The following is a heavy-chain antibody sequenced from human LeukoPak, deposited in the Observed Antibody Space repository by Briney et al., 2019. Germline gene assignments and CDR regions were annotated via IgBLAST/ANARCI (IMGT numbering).Heavy chain of an antibody. D-gene: IGHD3-10*02. CDR3: AELGITMIGGV. CDR2: IGFSSSTM. J-gene: IGHJ6*04. Sequence: GGSLRLSCAASGFTFSHYAMNWVRQAPGKGLEWISYIGFSSSTMYFADSVKGRFTISRDNAKNSLYLQMNSVRAEDTAVYYCAELGITMIGGVWGKGTTVTISS. CDR1: GFTFSHYA. V-gene: IGHV3-48*04.